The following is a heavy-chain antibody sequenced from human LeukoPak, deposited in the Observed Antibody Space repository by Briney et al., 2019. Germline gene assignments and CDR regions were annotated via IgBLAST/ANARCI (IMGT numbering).Heavy chain of an antibody. Sequence: GASVKVSCKASGYTFTSYAMNWVRQAPGQGLEWMGWINTNTGNPTYAQGFTGRFVFSLDTSVSTAYLQISSLKAEDTAVYYCARVFSLYYDSSGYHQGHGDYWGQGTLVTVSS. J-gene: IGHJ4*02. CDR1: GYTFTSYA. CDR3: ARVFSLYYDSSGYHQGHGDY. D-gene: IGHD3-22*01. V-gene: IGHV7-4-1*02. CDR2: INTNTGNP.